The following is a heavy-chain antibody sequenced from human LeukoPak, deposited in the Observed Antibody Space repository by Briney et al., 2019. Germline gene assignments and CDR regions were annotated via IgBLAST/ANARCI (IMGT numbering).Heavy chain of an antibody. V-gene: IGHV1-3*01. CDR3: AIQLWFSGMDV. CDR1: QYAFTDYA. CDR2: INAGNGNT. D-gene: IGHD5-18*01. Sequence: ASVKVSCKASQYAFTDYAVHWVRQAPGQRLEWMGWINAGNGNTKYSQKFQGRVTITRDTSASTAYMELSSLRSEDTAVYYCAIQLWFSGMDVWGQGTTVTVSS. J-gene: IGHJ6*02.